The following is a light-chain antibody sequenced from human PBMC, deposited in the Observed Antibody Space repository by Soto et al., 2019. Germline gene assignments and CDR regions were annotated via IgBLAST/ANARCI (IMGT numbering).Light chain of an antibody. Sequence: EIVLTQSPGTLSLSPGESAALSCRASQRVSDSCLAWYQQKPGQAPRLLIYGASSRATGIPDRFSGSGSGTDFTLTISRLEPEDFAVYYCQQYRSSPPVTFGQGTRLEI. CDR3: QQYRSSPPVT. CDR2: GAS. J-gene: IGKJ5*01. CDR1: QRVSDSC. V-gene: IGKV3-20*01.